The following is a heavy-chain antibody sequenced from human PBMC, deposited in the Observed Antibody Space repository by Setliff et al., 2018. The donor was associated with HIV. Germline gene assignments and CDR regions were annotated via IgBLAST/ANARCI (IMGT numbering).Heavy chain of an antibody. J-gene: IGHJ4*02. CDR3: ARDNRTGYSGGWPLDY. D-gene: IGHD5-12*01. V-gene: IGHV1-2*02. CDR2: INPNTGGT. CDR1: GYTFTNYG. Sequence: ASVKVSCKASGYTFTNYGISWVRQAPGQGLEWMAWINPNTGGTQYAQEFQGRVTVTRDTPISTAYMEIKKLTSDDTAVYYCARDNRTGYSGGWPLDYWGQGTVVTVSS.